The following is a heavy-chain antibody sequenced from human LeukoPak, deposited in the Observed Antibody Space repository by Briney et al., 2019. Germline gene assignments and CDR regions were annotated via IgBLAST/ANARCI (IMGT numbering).Heavy chain of an antibody. Sequence: GGSLRLSCAASGFTFSNAWMSWVRQAPGKGLEWVSSISSSSSYIYYADSVKGRFTISRDNAKNSLYLQMNSLRAEDTAVYYCARGFSSSTSCYSYWGQGTLVTVSS. CDR3: ARGFSSSTSCYSY. V-gene: IGHV3-21*01. CDR1: GFTFSNAW. D-gene: IGHD2-2*01. J-gene: IGHJ4*02. CDR2: ISSSSSYI.